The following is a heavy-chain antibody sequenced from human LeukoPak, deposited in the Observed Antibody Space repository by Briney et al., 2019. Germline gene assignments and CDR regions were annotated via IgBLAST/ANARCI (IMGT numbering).Heavy chain of an antibody. CDR3: ARDAPSRIAAGWFDP. Sequence: ASVTVSFKASGYTFTSYYMHWVRQAPGQGLEWMGIINPSGGSTSYAQKFQGRVTMTRDTSTSTVYMELSSLRSEDTAVYYCARDAPSRIAAGWFDPWGQGTLVTVSS. J-gene: IGHJ5*02. CDR2: INPSGGST. CDR1: GYTFTSYY. V-gene: IGHV1-46*01. D-gene: IGHD6-13*01.